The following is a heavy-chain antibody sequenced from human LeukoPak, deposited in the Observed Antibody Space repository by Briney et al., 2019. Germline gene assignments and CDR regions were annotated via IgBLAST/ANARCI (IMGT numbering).Heavy chain of an antibody. CDR3: ARRTDSNYYSYDMDV. V-gene: IGHV5-51*01. J-gene: IGHJ6*02. D-gene: IGHD2-21*01. CDR2: IYPSDSDN. Sequence: GESLKISCKGFGYSFTSYWIAWVRQMPGRGLEWMGIIYPSDSDNRYSPSLQSQVTISADKSISTAYLQWSSLKASDTAMYYCARRTDSNYYSYDMDVWGQGTTVTVSS. CDR1: GYSFTSYW.